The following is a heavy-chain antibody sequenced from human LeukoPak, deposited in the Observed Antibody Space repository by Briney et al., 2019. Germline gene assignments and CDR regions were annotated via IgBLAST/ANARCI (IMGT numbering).Heavy chain of an antibody. CDR3: AKAAYYYYMDV. D-gene: IGHD6-25*01. CDR1: GFTFSGFS. J-gene: IGHJ6*03. CDR2: ISSDGGST. Sequence: PGGSLRLSCTASGFTFSGFSIYWVRQAPGKGLKYVSAISSDGGSTYYASSVKGRFTISRDNSKNTLYLLMGTLRAEDMAVYYCAKAAYYYYMDVWGKGTTVTVSS. V-gene: IGHV3-64*01.